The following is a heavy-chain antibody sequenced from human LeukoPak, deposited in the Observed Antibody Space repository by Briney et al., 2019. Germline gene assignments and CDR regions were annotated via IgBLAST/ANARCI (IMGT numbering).Heavy chain of an antibody. V-gene: IGHV2-5*02. J-gene: IGHJ5*02. Sequence: SGPTLVNPTQTLTLTCTFSGFSLSTSGVGVGWIRQPPGKALEWLALIYWDDDKRYSPSLKSRLTITKDTSKNQVVLTMTDMDPVDTATYYCAHSLYYYGSGTFPFDPWGQGTLVTVSS. D-gene: IGHD3-10*01. CDR1: GFSLSTSGVG. CDR3: AHSLYYYGSGTFPFDP. CDR2: IYWDDDK.